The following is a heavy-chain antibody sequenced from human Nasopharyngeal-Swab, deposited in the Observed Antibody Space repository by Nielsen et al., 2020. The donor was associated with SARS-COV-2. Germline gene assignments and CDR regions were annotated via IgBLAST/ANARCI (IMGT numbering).Heavy chain of an antibody. CDR1: GDTFTSYA. J-gene: IGHJ6*03. CDR3: ARDAGYCSSTSCYTQDYMDV. Sequence: ASVEVSCKASGDTFTSYAMHWVRQAPGQRLEWMGWINAGNGNTKYSQKFQGRVTITRDTSASTAYMELSSLRSEDTAVYYCARDAGYCSSTSCYTQDYMDVWGKGTTVTVSS. V-gene: IGHV1-3*01. CDR2: INAGNGNT. D-gene: IGHD2-2*02.